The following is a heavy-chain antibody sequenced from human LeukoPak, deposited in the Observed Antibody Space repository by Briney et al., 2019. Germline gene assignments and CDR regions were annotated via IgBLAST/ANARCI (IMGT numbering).Heavy chain of an antibody. CDR1: GFTSSSYW. Sequence: PGGSLRLSCAASGFTSSSYWMHWVRQAPGKGLVWVSRISSDESSTSYADSVKGRFTISRDNAKSTLYLQMNSLRAEDTAVYYCAREGSGWYYFDYWGQGTLVTVSS. CDR3: AREGSGWYYFDY. D-gene: IGHD6-19*01. CDR2: ISSDESST. V-gene: IGHV3-74*01. J-gene: IGHJ4*02.